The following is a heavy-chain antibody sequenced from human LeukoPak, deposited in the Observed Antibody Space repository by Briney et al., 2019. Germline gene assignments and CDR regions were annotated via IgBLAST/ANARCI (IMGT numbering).Heavy chain of an antibody. V-gene: IGHV4-30-4*08. D-gene: IGHD4-17*01. CDR2: IYYSGST. CDR3: ARGSSYGHYVPPLVDY. CDR1: GGSISSGDYY. J-gene: IGHJ4*02. Sequence: SETLSLTCTVSGGSISSGDYYWSWICQPPGKGLEWIGYIYYSGSTYYNPSLKSRVTISVDTSKNQFSLKLSSVTAADTAVYYCARGSSYGHYVPPLVDYWGQGTLVTVSS.